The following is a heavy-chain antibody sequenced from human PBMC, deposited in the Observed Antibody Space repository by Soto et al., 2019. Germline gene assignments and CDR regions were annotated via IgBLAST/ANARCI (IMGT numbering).Heavy chain of an antibody. CDR1: GGSISSYY. J-gene: IGHJ6*02. V-gene: IGHV4-4*07. CDR3: ARDRQQLVRGNYYYYGMDV. CDR2: IYTSGST. D-gene: IGHD6-13*01. Sequence: SETLSLTCTVSGGSISSYYWSWIRQPAGKGLEWIGRIYTSGSTNYNPSLKSRVTMSVDTSKNQFSLKLSSVTAADTAVYYCARDRQQLVRGNYYYYGMDVWGQGTTVTVSS.